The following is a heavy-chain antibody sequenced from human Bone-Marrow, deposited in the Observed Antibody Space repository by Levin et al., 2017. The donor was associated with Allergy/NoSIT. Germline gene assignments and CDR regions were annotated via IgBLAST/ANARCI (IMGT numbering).Heavy chain of an antibody. CDR2: IDAGDGNT. CDR3: ARTIPGGSGGYYGMDV. V-gene: IGHV1-3*01. D-gene: IGHD2-2*02. Sequence: ASVKVSCKTSGYPFTTYGIHWVRQAPGQRPEWMGWIDAGDGNTKYSPKFQGRVTITGDTSASTVYMELSSLRSEDTAVYFCARTIPGGSGGYYGMDVWGQGTTVTVSS. CDR1: GYPFTTYG. J-gene: IGHJ6*01.